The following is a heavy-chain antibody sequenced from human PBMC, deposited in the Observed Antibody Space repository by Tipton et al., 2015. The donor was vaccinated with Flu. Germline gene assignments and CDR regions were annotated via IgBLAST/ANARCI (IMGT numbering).Heavy chain of an antibody. Sequence: TLSLTCSVSGGSVSVPGYYWTWIRQPPGKGLEYIGQLSYSGDTNNNPSLKSRVTISVDASKNSFSLKLTSVTAADTAVYFCARRDFSNYVSEPKNWFDPWGQGALVTVSS. D-gene: IGHD4-11*01. V-gene: IGHV4-61*08. CDR1: GGSVSVPGYY. CDR3: ARRDFSNYVSEPKNWFDP. J-gene: IGHJ5*02. CDR2: LSYSGDT.